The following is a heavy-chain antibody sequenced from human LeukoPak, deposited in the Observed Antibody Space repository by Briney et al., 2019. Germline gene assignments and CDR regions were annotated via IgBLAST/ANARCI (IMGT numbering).Heavy chain of an antibody. D-gene: IGHD4-17*01. CDR1: GGTFSSYA. CDR2: IIPIFGTA. Sequence: SVKVSCKASGGTFSSYAISWVRQAPGQGLEWMGGIIPIFGTANYAQKFQGRVTITADESTSTAYMELSSLRSEDTAVYYCASRSDGDYRGFYGAFDIWGQGTMVTVSS. CDR3: ASRSDGDYRGFYGAFDI. V-gene: IGHV1-69*13. J-gene: IGHJ3*02.